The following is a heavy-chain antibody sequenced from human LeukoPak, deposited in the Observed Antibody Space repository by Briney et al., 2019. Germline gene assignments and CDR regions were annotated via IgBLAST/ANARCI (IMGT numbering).Heavy chain of an antibody. CDR2: MNPNSGNT. Sequence: ASVKVSCKASGYTFTSYDINWVRQATGQGLEWMGWMNPNSGNTGYAQKFQGRVTMTRNTSISTAYMELSSLRSEDTAVYYCARGGLGGGNSYYYYYMDVWGKGTTVTVSS. CDR1: GYTFTSYD. D-gene: IGHD4-23*01. V-gene: IGHV1-8*01. J-gene: IGHJ6*03. CDR3: ARGGLGGGNSYYYYYMDV.